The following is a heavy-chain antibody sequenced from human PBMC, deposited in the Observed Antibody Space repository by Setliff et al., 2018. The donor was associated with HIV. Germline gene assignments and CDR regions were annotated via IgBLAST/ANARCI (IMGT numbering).Heavy chain of an antibody. Sequence: SETLSLTCTVSGSSVTNNYWSWIRQAPGKGLEWLGYVHSSGSTNYNPSLKSRVTMSVDTSKNQLSLKLSSVTAADTAVYYCARVQMAYAAFDVWGQGTMVTVSS. V-gene: IGHV4-59*02. CDR2: VHSSGST. CDR1: GSSVTNNY. J-gene: IGHJ3*01. CDR3: ARVQMAYAAFDV. D-gene: IGHD4-17*01.